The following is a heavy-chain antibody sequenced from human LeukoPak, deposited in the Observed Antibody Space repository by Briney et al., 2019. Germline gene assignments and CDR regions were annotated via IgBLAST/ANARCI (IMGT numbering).Heavy chain of an antibody. J-gene: IGHJ4*02. CDR2: VSGSGSNT. D-gene: IGHD5-24*01. Sequence: PGGSLRLSCAASGFIFSSYAMNWVRQAPGKGLEWVSTVSGSGSNTYYSDSVKGRFTISRDNSKNTLYLQMNSLRAEDTALYYCAKDFIGYTKPFEYWGQGTLVTVS. CDR1: GFIFSSYA. CDR3: AKDFIGYTKPFEY. V-gene: IGHV3-23*01.